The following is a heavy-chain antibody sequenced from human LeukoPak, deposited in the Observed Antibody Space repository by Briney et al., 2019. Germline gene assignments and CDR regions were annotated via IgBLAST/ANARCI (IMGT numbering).Heavy chain of an antibody. CDR2: INHSGST. D-gene: IGHD5-18*01. CDR3: ARVRKYSYAKGWFDP. Sequence: SETLSLTCTVSGGSVSSGGYYWSWIRQPPGKGLEWIGEINHSGSTNYNPSLKSRVTISVDTSKNQFSLKLSSVTAADTAVYYCARVRKYSYAKGWFDPWGQGTLVTVSS. CDR1: GGSVSSGGYY. V-gene: IGHV4-61*08. J-gene: IGHJ5*02.